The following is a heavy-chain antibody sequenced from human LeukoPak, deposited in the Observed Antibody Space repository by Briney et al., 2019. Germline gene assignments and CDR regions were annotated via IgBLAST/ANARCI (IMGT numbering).Heavy chain of an antibody. D-gene: IGHD6-19*01. CDR3: AREGSDWNYYYYMDV. CDR1: GFTFSSYG. V-gene: IGHV3-23*01. Sequence: GGSLRLSCAASGFTFSSYGMSWVRQAPGKGLEWVSGISGSGGSTYYADSVKGRFTISRDNSKNTLYLRMNSLRAEDTAVYYCAREGSDWNYYYYMDVWGKGTTVTFSS. J-gene: IGHJ6*03. CDR2: ISGSGGST.